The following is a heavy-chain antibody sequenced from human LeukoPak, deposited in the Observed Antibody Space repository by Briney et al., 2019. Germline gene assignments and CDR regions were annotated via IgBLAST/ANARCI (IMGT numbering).Heavy chain of an antibody. CDR1: GGSINTNNYY. D-gene: IGHD6-19*01. CDR2: IYHSGFA. Sequence: SETLSLTCNVSGGSINTNNYYWGWIRQPPGKGLEWIGSIYHSGFAYYNPSLKSRVTISLDTSKNQFSLKLSSVTAADTAVYYCARDLYSSAYSPFDYWGQGTLVTVSS. V-gene: IGHV4-39*07. J-gene: IGHJ4*02. CDR3: ARDLYSSAYSPFDY.